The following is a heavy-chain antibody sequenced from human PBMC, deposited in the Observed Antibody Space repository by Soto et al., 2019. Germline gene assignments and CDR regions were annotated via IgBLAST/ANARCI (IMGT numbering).Heavy chain of an antibody. D-gene: IGHD3-3*01. J-gene: IGHJ5*02. CDR3: AKDQLYDFWSGYLFDP. CDR2: ISGGGST. V-gene: IGHV3-23*01. Sequence: GGSLRLSCAASGFTFSTYAMSWVRQAPGKGLEWVSAISGGGSTYYADSVKGRFTISRDNSKNTLYLQMNSLRAEDTAVYYCAKDQLYDFWSGYLFDPWGQGTLVTVSS. CDR1: GFTFSTYA.